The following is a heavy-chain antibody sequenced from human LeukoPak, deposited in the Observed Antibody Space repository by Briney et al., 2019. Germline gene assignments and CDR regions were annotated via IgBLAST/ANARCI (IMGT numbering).Heavy chain of an antibody. CDR2: INHSGST. J-gene: IGHJ6*02. D-gene: IGHD2-15*01. Sequence: PSETLSLTCAVYGGSFSGYYWSWIRQPPGKGLEWTGEINHSGSTNYNPSLKSRVTISVDTSKNQFSLKLSSVTAADTAVYYCARGRYDRYCSGGSCYSKRHYYYGMDVWGQGTTVTVSS. V-gene: IGHV4-34*01. CDR3: ARGRYDRYCSGGSCYSKRHYYYGMDV. CDR1: GGSFSGYY.